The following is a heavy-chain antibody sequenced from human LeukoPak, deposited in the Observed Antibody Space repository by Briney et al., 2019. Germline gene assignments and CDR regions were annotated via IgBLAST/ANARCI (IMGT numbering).Heavy chain of an antibody. CDR1: GGSISSGGYY. CDR2: IYHSGST. D-gene: IGHD2-2*01. J-gene: IGHJ4*02. CDR3: AREDAIVVVPAAITPYPL. Sequence: PSQTLSLTCTVSGGSISSGGYYWSWIRQPPGKGLEWIGYIYHSGSTYYNPSLKSRVTISVDRSKNQFSLKLSSVTAADTAVYYCAREDAIVVVPAAITPYPLWGQGTLVTVSS. V-gene: IGHV4-30-2*01.